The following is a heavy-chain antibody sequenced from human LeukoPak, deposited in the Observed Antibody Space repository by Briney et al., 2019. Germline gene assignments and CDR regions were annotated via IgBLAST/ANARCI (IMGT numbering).Heavy chain of an antibody. Sequence: KPSETLSLTCTVSGGSISSSSYYWGWIRQPPGKGLEWIGSIYYSGSTYYNPSLKSRVTISVDTSKNQSSLKLSSVTAADTAVYYCASILWQQLVSDYYMDVWGKGTTVTVSS. CDR3: ASILWQQLVSDYYMDV. V-gene: IGHV4-39*07. J-gene: IGHJ6*03. CDR1: GGSISSSSYY. CDR2: IYYSGST. D-gene: IGHD6-13*01.